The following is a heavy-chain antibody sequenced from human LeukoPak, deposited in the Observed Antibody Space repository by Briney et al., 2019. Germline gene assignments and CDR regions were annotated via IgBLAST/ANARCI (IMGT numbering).Heavy chain of an antibody. Sequence: GGSLRLSCAASGFTFSSYWMSWVRQAPGKGLEWVVNIKQDGSEKYYVDSVKGRFTISRDNAKNSLYLQMNSLRAEDTAVYYCARVNQEVFWSGYYTDYWGQGTLVTVSS. J-gene: IGHJ4*02. D-gene: IGHD3-3*01. V-gene: IGHV3-7*01. CDR2: IKQDGSEK. CDR1: GFTFSSYW. CDR3: ARVNQEVFWSGYYTDY.